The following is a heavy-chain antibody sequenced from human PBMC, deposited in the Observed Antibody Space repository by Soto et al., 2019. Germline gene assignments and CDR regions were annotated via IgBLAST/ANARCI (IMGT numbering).Heavy chain of an antibody. CDR1: GFTFSSYA. Sequence: EVQVLESGGGLIQPGGSLRLSCAVSGFTFSSYAMSWVRQAPGKGLEWVSCISGSGGSTDYADSVKGRFTISRDNSKNPLYLQMNSLRAEDTAVYHCAKDLSMVRGVIYYGMDVWGQGTTVTVSS. V-gene: IGHV3-23*01. CDR2: ISGSGGST. D-gene: IGHD3-10*01. CDR3: AKDLSMVRGVIYYGMDV. J-gene: IGHJ6*02.